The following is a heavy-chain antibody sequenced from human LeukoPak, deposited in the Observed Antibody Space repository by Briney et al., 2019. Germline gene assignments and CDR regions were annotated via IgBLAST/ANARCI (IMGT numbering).Heavy chain of an antibody. CDR2: IKQEGSEK. D-gene: IGHD6-13*01. CDR3: ARGASSSWYRGSWWFDP. CDR1: GCTLSSYW. J-gene: IGHJ5*02. V-gene: IGHV3-7*01. Sequence: GGSLRLSCAASGCTLSSYWMSWVRQAPGKGLEWGANIKQEGSEKYYVDSVKGRFTISRDNAKNSLYLQMNSLRAEHAAVYYCARGASSSWYRGSWWFDPWGQGTLVTVSS.